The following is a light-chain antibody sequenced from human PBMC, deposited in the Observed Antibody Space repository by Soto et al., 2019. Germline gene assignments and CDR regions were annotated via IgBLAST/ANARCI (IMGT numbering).Light chain of an antibody. J-gene: IGKJ3*01. CDR3: MQALQTPLFT. V-gene: IGKV2-28*01. CDR1: QSLLHSNGYNY. CDR2: LGS. Sequence: DIVMTQSPLSLPVTPGEPASISCRSSQSLLHSNGYNYLDWYLQKPGQSPQLLIYLGSNRASGVPDRFSGSGSGPDFTLKISRVEAEYVGVYYCMQALQTPLFTFGPGTKVDIK.